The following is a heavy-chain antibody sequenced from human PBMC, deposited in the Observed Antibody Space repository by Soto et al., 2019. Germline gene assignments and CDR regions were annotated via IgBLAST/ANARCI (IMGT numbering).Heavy chain of an antibody. V-gene: IGHV3-64*01. Sequence: GGSLRLSCAASGFTFSSYAMHWVRQAPGKGLEYVSAISSNGGSTYYANSVKGRFTISRDNSKNTLYLQMGSLRAEDMAVYYCARSPSGFLEWLIGHYMDVWGKGTTVTVSS. CDR1: GFTFSSYA. CDR2: ISSNGGST. CDR3: ARSPSGFLEWLIGHYMDV. D-gene: IGHD3-3*01. J-gene: IGHJ6*03.